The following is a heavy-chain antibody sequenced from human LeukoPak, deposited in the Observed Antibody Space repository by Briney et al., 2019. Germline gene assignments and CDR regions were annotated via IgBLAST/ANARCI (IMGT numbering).Heavy chain of an antibody. D-gene: IGHD2-8*01. CDR2: VYRGGAT. CDR3: ARDRAEGREWVEFDP. CDR1: LWSVSSYV. Sequence: GEALTLSCLGSLWSVSSYVMSWLRQAPGKAPDGVSLVYRGGATHYADSVQGRFIISRDNSKNTLYLQMNNLRVEDTAVYHCARDRAEGREWVEFDPWGQGTVVTVSS. V-gene: IGHV3-66*02. J-gene: IGHJ5*02.